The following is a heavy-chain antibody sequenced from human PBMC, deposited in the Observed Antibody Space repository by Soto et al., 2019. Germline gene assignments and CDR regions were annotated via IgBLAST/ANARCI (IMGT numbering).Heavy chain of an antibody. D-gene: IGHD3-10*01. J-gene: IGHJ6*03. V-gene: IGHV3-23*01. CDR3: AKGGLLWFGELSSYYYYYYMDV. Sequence: GGSLRLSCAASGFTFSSYAMSWVRQAPGKGLEWVSAISGSGGSTYYADSVKGRFTISRDNSKNTLYLQMNSPRAKDTAVYYCAKGGLLWFGELSSYYYYYYMDVWGKGTTVTVSS. CDR1: GFTFSSYA. CDR2: ISGSGGST.